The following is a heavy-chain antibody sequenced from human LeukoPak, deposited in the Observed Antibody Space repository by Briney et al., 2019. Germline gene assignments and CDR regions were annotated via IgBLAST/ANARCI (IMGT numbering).Heavy chain of an antibody. Sequence: PSETLSLTCTVSGGSISSYYWSWIRQPPGKGLEWIGYIYYSGSTNYNPSLKSRVTISVDTSKNQFSLKLSSVTAADTAVYYCARVSSGGYFDYWGQGTLVSVSS. V-gene: IGHV4-59*12. CDR3: ARVSSGGYFDY. CDR2: IYYSGST. D-gene: IGHD3-16*01. CDR1: GGSISSYY. J-gene: IGHJ4*02.